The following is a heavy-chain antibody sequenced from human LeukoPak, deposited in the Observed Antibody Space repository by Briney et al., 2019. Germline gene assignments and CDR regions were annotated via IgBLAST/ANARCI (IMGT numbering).Heavy chain of an antibody. D-gene: IGHD1-26*01. CDR2: IYTSGST. CDR1: GGSISSNF. Sequence: PSETLSLTCTVSGGSISSNFCNWIRQPAGKGLEWIGRIYTSGSTNYNPSLKSRVTMSLDTSKNQFSLKLTSVTAADTAVYYCARGGSWRGDLDYWGQGTLVTVSS. CDR3: ARGGSWRGDLDY. V-gene: IGHV4-4*07. J-gene: IGHJ4*02.